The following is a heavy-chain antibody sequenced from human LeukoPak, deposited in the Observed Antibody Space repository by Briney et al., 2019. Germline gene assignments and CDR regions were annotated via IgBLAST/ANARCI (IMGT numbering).Heavy chain of an antibody. D-gene: IGHD3-10*01. Sequence: ASVKVSCKASGYTFTSYAMHWVRQAPGQRLEWIGWINAGNGNTKYSQKFQGRVTITRDTSASTAYMELSSLRSEDTAVYYCARGHNYGSGSYSINWGQGTLVTVSS. CDR2: INAGNGNT. J-gene: IGHJ4*02. V-gene: IGHV1-3*01. CDR1: GYTFTSYA. CDR3: ARGHNYGSGSYSIN.